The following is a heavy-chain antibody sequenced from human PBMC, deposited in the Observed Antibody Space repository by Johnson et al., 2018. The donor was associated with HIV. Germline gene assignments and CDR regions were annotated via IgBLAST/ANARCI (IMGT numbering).Heavy chain of an antibody. V-gene: IGHV3-30*04. D-gene: IGHD2-2*01. Sequence: QVQLVESGGGVVQPGRSLRLSCAASGFTFSSYAMHWVRQAPGNGLEWVAVISYDGSNKYYADSVKGRFTISRDTSKNTRYLQMNSLRAEDTAVYYCARERYCSSTSCYFSRPPDAFDIWGQGTMVTVSS. J-gene: IGHJ3*02. CDR2: ISYDGSNK. CDR3: ARERYCSSTSCYFSRPPDAFDI. CDR1: GFTFSSYA.